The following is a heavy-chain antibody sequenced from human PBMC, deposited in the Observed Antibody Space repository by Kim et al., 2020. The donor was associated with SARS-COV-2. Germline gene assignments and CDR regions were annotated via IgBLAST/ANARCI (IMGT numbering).Heavy chain of an antibody. CDR3: AKWGMLGMVVAAIPGLAYDY. CDR2: ITDDGSAK. Sequence: GGSLRLSCAPSGFTFNKDGMHWVRQAPGKGLEWVADITDDGSAKFYADSVKGRFTISRDNTKNTVYLQMNSLRAEDTAVYYCAKWGMLGMVVAAIPGLAYDYWCQGAHVTVSS. V-gene: IGHV3-30*02. J-gene: IGHJ4*02. D-gene: IGHD2-21*02. CDR1: GFTFNKDG.